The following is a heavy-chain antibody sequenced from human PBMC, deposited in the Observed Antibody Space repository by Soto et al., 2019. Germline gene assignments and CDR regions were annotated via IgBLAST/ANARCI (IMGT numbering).Heavy chain of an antibody. CDR3: VRDRIVLVGIAAAAYGMDV. J-gene: IGHJ6*02. Sequence: SETLSLTCTVSGGSVNSGSYFWSWIRQTPGRGLEWIGYVFHSGTTRYNPSLKSRVTMSLDTSKNQFSLELDSATAADTALYYCVRDRIVLVGIAAAAYGMDVWGQGTTVTVS. V-gene: IGHV4-61*01. D-gene: IGHD6-13*01. CDR1: GGSVNSGSYF. CDR2: VFHSGTT.